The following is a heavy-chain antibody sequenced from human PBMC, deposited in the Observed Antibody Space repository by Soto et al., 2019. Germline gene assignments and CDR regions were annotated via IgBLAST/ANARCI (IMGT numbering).Heavy chain of an antibody. CDR3: ARDLSAGVLPVYYYYGMDV. CDR2: ISYDGSNK. J-gene: IGHJ6*02. D-gene: IGHD6-13*01. V-gene: IGHV3-30-3*01. Sequence: GGSLRLSCAASGFTFSSYAMHWVRQAPGKGLEWVAVISYDGSNKYYADSVKGRFTISRDNSKNTLYLQMNSLRAEDTAVYYCARDLSAGVLPVYYYYGMDVWGQGTTVTVSS. CDR1: GFTFSSYA.